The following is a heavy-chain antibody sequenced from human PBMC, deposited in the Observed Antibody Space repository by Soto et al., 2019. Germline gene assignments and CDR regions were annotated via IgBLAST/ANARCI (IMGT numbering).Heavy chain of an antibody. CDR1: GGSFSGYY. CDR2: INHSGST. Sequence: SETLSLTCAVYGGSFSGYYWSWIRQPPGKGLEWIGEINHSGSTNYNPSLKSRVTISVDTSKNQFSLKLSSVTAADTAVYYCARHDCIITSCYYRGWFDSWGQGTLVTVSS. D-gene: IGHD2-2*01. J-gene: IGHJ5*01. V-gene: IGHV4-34*01. CDR3: ARHDCIITSCYYRGWFDS.